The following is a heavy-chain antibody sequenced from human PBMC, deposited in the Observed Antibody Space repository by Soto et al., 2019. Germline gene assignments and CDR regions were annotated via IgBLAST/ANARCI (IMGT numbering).Heavy chain of an antibody. D-gene: IGHD4-17*01. CDR2: INPISGGT. CDR1: GYTFTGYY. J-gene: IGHJ4*02. CDR3: ARAVQIGTVTYYFDY. Sequence: ASVKVYCKASGYTFTGYYMHWVRQAPGQGLEWMGWINPISGGTNYAQKFQGWVTMTRDTSISTAYMELSRLRSDDTAVYYCARAVQIGTVTYYFDYWGQGTLVTVSS. V-gene: IGHV1-2*04.